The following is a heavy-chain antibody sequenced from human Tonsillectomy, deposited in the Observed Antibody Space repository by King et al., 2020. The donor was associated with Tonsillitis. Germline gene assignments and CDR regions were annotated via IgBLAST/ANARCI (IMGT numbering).Heavy chain of an antibody. CDR3: AGGVGYGDYVGLFFYRLDG. Sequence: VQLVESGGGLVQPGGSLRLSCAASGFTFSIYWMTWVRQAPGKGLEWVANINQDGSEKYYVDSVKGRFTISRDNAKNSLYLQMHSLRAEDTAVYSCAGGVGYGDYVGLFFYRLDGWGQGDTVPGSS. V-gene: IGHV3-7*04. CDR1: GFTFSIYW. D-gene: IGHD4-17*01. CDR2: INQDGSEK. J-gene: IGHJ6*02.